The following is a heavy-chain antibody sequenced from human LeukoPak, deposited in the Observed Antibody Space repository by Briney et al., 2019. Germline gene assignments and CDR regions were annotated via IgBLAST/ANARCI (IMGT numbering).Heavy chain of an antibody. CDR2: ISYSGGNA. D-gene: IGHD3-16*02. CDR3: AKDIQLST. CDR1: GFTFRDSA. J-gene: IGHJ3*01. V-gene: IGHV3-23*01. Sequence: GSLRLSCAASGFTFRDSAMTWVRNVPGKGLEWVSLISYSGGNAYYADSVKGRFTISRDNSENTLSLQMNSLRVEDTARYYCAKDIQLSTWGLGTMVTVSS.